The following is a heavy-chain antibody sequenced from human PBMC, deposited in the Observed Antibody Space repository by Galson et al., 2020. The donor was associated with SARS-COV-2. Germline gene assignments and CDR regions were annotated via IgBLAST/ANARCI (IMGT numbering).Heavy chain of an antibody. Sequence: AGSLRLSCAASGFTFSNAWMSWVRQAPGKGLEWVGRIKSKTDGGTTDYAAPVKGRFTISRDDSKNTLYLQMNSLKTEDTAVYYCTTEMSGDVWDFDYGGQGTLGTVSS. CDR3: TTEMSGDVWDFDY. J-gene: IGHJ4*02. CDR2: IKSKTDGGTT. CDR1: GFTFSNAW. V-gene: IGHV3-15*01. D-gene: IGHD3-16*01.